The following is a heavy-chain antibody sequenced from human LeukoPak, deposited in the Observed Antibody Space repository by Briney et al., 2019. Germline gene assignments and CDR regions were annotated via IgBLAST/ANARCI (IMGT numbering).Heavy chain of an antibody. V-gene: IGHV3-48*03. CDR3: ARAVAFCFDY. D-gene: IGHD3-3*01. J-gene: IGHJ4*02. CDR1: GFTFSSYE. CDR2: ISSSGSTI. Sequence: GGSLRLSCAASGFTFSSYEMNWVRQAPGKGLEWVSYISSSGSTIYYADSVKGRFTISRDNAKNSLYLHMNSLRAEDTAVYYCARAVAFCFDYWGPGTLVTVSS.